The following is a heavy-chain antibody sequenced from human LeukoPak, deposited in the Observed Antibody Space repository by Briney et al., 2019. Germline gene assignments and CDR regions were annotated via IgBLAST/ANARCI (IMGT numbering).Heavy chain of an antibody. D-gene: IGHD3-22*01. CDR1: GGSISSNY. J-gene: IGHJ3*01. CDR2: IYYSGIT. Sequence: SETLSLTCTVSGGSISSNYWTWIRQPPGKGLEWIGYIYYSGITNYNPSLKSRVTISVDTSKNQFSLKLSSVTAADTAVYYCARGRHYYDSSDYYYEGDGFDVWGQGTMVTVSS. CDR3: ARGRHYYDSSDYYYEGDGFDV. V-gene: IGHV4-59*01.